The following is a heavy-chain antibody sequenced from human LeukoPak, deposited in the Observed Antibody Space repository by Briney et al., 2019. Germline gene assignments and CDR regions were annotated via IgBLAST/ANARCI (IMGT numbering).Heavy chain of an antibody. CDR1: GGSISSSSYY. CDR3: ARQGGYCSSTSCPLDH. CDR2: IYYSGST. Sequence: SETLSLTCTVSGGSISSSSYYWGWIRQPPGKGLEWIGSIYYSGSTYYNPSLKSRVTISVDTSKNQFSLKLSSVTAADTAVYYCARQGGYCSSTSCPLDHWRQGTLVTVSS. J-gene: IGHJ4*02. D-gene: IGHD2-2*01. V-gene: IGHV4-39*01.